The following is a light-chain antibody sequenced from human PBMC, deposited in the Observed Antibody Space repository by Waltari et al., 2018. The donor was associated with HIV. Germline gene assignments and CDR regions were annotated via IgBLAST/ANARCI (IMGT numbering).Light chain of an antibody. CDR2: RAS. V-gene: IGKV1-5*03. CDR1: QSISTW. Sequence: DIQMTQSPSTLSASVGDSVTLTCRSSQSISTWLAWYQQKPGKAPKLLIYRASTLESVVPSRFSGSGSGTDFTLTISSLQPDDFATYFCQHYNNYPWTFGQGTKVEAK. CDR3: QHYNNYPWT. J-gene: IGKJ1*01.